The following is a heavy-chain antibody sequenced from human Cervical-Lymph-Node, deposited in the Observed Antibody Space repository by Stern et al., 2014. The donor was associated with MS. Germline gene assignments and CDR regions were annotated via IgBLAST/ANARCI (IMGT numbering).Heavy chain of an antibody. V-gene: IGHV4-4*02. CDR2: YYHGGST. CDR1: GGSISSSNW. Sequence: QMQLVQSGPGLVKPSGTLSLTCAVSGGSISSSNWWSWVRQPPGKGLEWFGEYYHGGSTNYNPSLKSRVTISVDKSKNQFPLKLSSVPAADTAVYYCAREGQQLVLDYWGQGTLVTVSS. CDR3: AREGQQLVLDY. D-gene: IGHD6-6*01. J-gene: IGHJ4*02.